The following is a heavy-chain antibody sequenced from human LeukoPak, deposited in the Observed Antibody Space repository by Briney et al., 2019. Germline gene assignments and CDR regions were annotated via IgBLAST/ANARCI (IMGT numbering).Heavy chain of an antibody. CDR2: ISYDGSNK. J-gene: IGHJ4*02. V-gene: IGHV3-30*18. CDR3: AKSASGGYDQVGYFDY. Sequence: GSLRLSCAASGFTFSSYGMHWVRQAPGKGLEWVAVISYDGSNKYYADSVKGRFTISRDNSKNTLYLQMNSLRAEDTAVYYCAKSASGGYDQVGYFDYWGQGTLVTVPS. D-gene: IGHD5-12*01. CDR1: GFTFSSYG.